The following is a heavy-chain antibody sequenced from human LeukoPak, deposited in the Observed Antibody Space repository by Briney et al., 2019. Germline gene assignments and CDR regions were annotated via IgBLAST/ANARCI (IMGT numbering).Heavy chain of an antibody. V-gene: IGHV3-30-3*01. D-gene: IGHD5-12*01. CDR1: GFTFSNYS. J-gene: IGHJ4*02. CDR2: ISYDGSKK. Sequence: PGGSLRLSCAAPGFTFSNYSTHWVRQAPHKGLEWVAVISYDGSKKYYADSVKGRFTISRDNSTNTLSLQMDSLRVEDTAMYYCARDHSGYDYCFDYWRQGTLVTVSS. CDR3: ARDHSGYDYCFDY.